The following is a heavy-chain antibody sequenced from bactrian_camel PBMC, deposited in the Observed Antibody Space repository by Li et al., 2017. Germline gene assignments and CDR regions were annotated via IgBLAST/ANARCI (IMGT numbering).Heavy chain of an antibody. CDR3: AAGWGHCDLQTDFQA. J-gene: IGHJ6*01. D-gene: IGHD3*01. V-gene: IGHV3S6*01. CDR2: ITSLPSLFRAA. CDR1: GITFSRHD. Sequence: HVQLVESGGGLVQPGESLRLSCVASGITFSRHDMSWVRQAPGKEVEWVAGITSLPSLFRAASYADSMKGRFTISSDNAKDTLYLQMDSLKPEDTAMYYCAAGWGHCDLQTDFQAWGQGTQVTVS.